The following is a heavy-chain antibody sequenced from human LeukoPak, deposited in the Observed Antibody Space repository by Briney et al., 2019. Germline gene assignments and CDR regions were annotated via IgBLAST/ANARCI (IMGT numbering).Heavy chain of an antibody. D-gene: IGHD6-6*01. CDR3: ARDKQLEGIDEGWFDP. V-gene: IGHV4-39*07. CDR1: GGSISSSSYY. CDR2: IYYSRST. J-gene: IGHJ5*02. Sequence: SETLSLTCTVSGGSISSSSYYWGWIRQPPGKGLEWIGIIYYSRSTYYNSSLKSRVTISIDTSKNQFSLKLSSVTAADTAVYYCARDKQLEGIDEGWFDPWGQGTLVTVSS.